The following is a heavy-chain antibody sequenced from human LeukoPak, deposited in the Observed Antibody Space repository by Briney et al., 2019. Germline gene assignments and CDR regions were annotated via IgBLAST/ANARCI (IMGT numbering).Heavy chain of an antibody. Sequence: SETLSLTCTVFGGSISSSSYYWGWIRQPPGKGLEWIGSIYHSGSTYYNPSLKSRVTISVDTSKNQFSLKLSSVTAADTAVYYCARRLPRGYSAYVGKWGQGTLVTVSS. CDR2: IYHSGST. D-gene: IGHD5-12*01. J-gene: IGHJ4*02. CDR1: GGSISSSSYY. V-gene: IGHV4-39*07. CDR3: ARRLPRGYSAYVGK.